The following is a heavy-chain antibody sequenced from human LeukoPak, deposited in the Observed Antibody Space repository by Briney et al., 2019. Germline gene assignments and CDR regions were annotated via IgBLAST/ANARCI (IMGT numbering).Heavy chain of an antibody. Sequence: PSETLSLTRAVYGGSFSGYYWSWIRQPPGKGLEWIGEINHSGSTNYNPSLKSRVTISVDTSKNQFSLKLSSVTAADTAVYYCARGITMVRGVENWFDPWGQGTLVTVSS. D-gene: IGHD3-10*01. CDR3: ARGITMVRGVENWFDP. V-gene: IGHV4-34*01. J-gene: IGHJ5*02. CDR2: INHSGST. CDR1: GGSFSGYY.